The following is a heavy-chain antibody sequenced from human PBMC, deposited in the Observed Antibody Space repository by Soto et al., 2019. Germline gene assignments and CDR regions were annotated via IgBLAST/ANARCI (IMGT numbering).Heavy chain of an antibody. Sequence: QVQLQESGPGLVKPSQTLSLTCTVSGGSVSNGDYYCTWIRQPPGKGLEWIGYIYYSGTTYYNPSLKSRVNISLDRAKNQFSLNLNSVTAADTAVYYCAAGPDNSNVDYGGQGSLVIVSS. CDR1: GGSVSNGDYY. CDR3: AAGPDNSNVDY. V-gene: IGHV4-30-4*01. D-gene: IGHD4-4*01. J-gene: IGHJ4*02. CDR2: IYYSGTT.